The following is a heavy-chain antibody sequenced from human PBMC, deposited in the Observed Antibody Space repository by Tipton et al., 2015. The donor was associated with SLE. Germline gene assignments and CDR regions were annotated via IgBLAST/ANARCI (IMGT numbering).Heavy chain of an antibody. CDR3: ARRLVALIWFDP. Sequence: TLSLTCTVSGGSISSYYWSWIRQPPGKGLEWIGYIYYSGSTNYSPSLKSRLTISVDMSKNQFSLKLSSVTAADTAVYYCARRLVALIWFDPWGQGTLVTVSS. J-gene: IGHJ5*02. D-gene: IGHD6-6*01. CDR1: GGSISSYY. V-gene: IGHV4-59*12. CDR2: IYYSGST.